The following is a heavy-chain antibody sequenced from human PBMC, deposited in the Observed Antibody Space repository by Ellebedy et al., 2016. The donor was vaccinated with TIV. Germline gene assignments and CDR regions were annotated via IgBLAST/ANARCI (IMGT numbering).Heavy chain of an antibody. CDR2: ISSYNSNT. J-gene: IGHJ2*01. V-gene: IGHV1-18*04. D-gene: IGHD2-21*02. CDR1: GYTFTSYG. CDR3: ARDYPAYCGGDCPSYWYFDL. Sequence: AASVKVSCKASGYTFTSYGISWVRQAPGQGLEWMGWISSYNSNTNYAQKLQGRVTMTTDTSTSTAYMVLRSLRSDDTAVYYCARDYPAYCGGDCPSYWYFDLWGRGTLVTVSS.